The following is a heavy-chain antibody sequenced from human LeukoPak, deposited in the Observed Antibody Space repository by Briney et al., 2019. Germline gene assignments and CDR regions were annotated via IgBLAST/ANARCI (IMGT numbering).Heavy chain of an antibody. CDR3: AKDGSWGDYYFYFYMDV. CDR2: ISGGGYYT. J-gene: IGHJ6*03. D-gene: IGHD3-16*01. Sequence: GGSLRLSCEASGSGFTFGNFALSWVRQAPGKGREWVSGISGGGYYTYYADSVKGRFTISRDNSKNTLYIQMNSLRAEDTAVYYCAKDGSWGDYYFYFYMDVWGTGTTVTVSS. V-gene: IGHV3-23*01. CDR1: GSGFTFGNFA.